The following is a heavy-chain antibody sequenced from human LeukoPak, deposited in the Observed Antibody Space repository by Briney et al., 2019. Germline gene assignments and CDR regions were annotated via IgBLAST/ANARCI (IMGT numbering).Heavy chain of an antibody. D-gene: IGHD1-26*01. CDR3: ARELVGALNWFDP. CDR1: GFTFSSYS. Sequence: GGSLRLSCAASGFTFSSYSMNWVRQAPGKGLEWVSYISSSSSTIYYADSVKVRFTISRDNAKNSLYLQMNSLRAEDTAVYYCARELVGALNWFDPWGQGTLVIVSS. J-gene: IGHJ5*02. V-gene: IGHV3-48*04. CDR2: ISSSSSTI.